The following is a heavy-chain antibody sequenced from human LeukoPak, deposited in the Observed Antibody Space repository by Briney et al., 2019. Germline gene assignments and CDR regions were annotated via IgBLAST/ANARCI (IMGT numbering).Heavy chain of an antibody. D-gene: IGHD3-16*01. CDR2: MWSDGIKK. V-gene: IGHV3-33*01. J-gene: IGHJ3*02. CDR1: GFTFSYYG. CDR3: ARDADTSSHYDIFDT. Sequence: GRSLRLFCATSGFTFSYYGAHWVRQAPGKGLEWVAVMWSDGIKKYYADSVKGRFTVSRHTSKNTQYLEMSSLRVEDTALYYCARDADTSSHYDIFDTWGQGIMVTVSS.